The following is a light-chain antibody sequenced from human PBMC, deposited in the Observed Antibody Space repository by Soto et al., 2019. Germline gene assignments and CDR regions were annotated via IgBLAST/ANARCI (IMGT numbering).Light chain of an antibody. CDR2: GTS. CDR3: QQYNPYSPWT. CDR1: QSVPSTY. J-gene: IGKJ1*01. V-gene: IGKV3-20*01. Sequence: VLSQSPGRLSLSPGERATLSCRASQSVPSTYFAWYQQKSGQPPRLLISGTSNRATGIPDRFSGSGSGRDFTLTISRLEPEDFATYYCQQYNPYSPWTFGQGTKVEIK.